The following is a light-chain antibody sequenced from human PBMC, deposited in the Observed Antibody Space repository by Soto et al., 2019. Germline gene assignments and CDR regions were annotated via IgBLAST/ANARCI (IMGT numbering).Light chain of an antibody. CDR1: SSNIGAGYD. Sequence: QAVVTQPPSVSGAPGQRVTISCTGSSSNIGAGYDVHWYQHLPGTAPKFLIYGNNNRPSGVPDRFSGSRSGTSASLAITGLQAEDEADYYCQSYDSSLSGHVVFGGGTKVTVL. CDR2: GNN. CDR3: QSYDSSLSGHVV. J-gene: IGLJ2*01. V-gene: IGLV1-40*01.